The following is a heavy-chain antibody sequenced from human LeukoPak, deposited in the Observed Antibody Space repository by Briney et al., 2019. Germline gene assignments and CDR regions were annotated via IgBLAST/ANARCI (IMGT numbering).Heavy chain of an antibody. CDR3: AKDIPIVGAPDY. J-gene: IGHJ4*02. CDR1: GFTFSNYV. D-gene: IGHD1-26*01. CDR2: IILGGGST. Sequence: GGSLRLSCAGSGFTFSNYVMNWVRQAPGKGLEWVSTIILGGGSTYYADSVKGRFTISRDNSKNTPYLQMNSLRAEDTAVYYCAKDIPIVGAPDYWGQGTLVTVSS. V-gene: IGHV3-23*01.